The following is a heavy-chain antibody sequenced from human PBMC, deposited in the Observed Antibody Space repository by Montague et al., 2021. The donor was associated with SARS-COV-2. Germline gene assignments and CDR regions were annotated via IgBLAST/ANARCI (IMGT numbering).Heavy chain of an antibody. CDR1: GFSLSTSGMS. V-gene: IGHV2-70*13. CDR2: IDWDDDK. CDR3: ARTPYISYRSGWYWFDP. D-gene: IGHD6-19*01. J-gene: IGHJ5*02. Sequence: PALVKPTQTLSLTCTLSGFSLSTSGMSVSWLRQSPGKALEWLALIDWDDDKFYNTSLKTRLTISKDTSGKHVVLTMANMDRADTGTYYCARTPYISYRSGWYWFDPWGQGTLVTVSS.